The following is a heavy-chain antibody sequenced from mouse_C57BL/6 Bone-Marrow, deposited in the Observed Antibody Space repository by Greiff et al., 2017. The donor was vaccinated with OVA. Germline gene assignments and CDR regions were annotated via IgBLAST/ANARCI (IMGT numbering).Heavy chain of an antibody. J-gene: IGHJ1*03. CDR1: GFSLSTSGMG. CDR3: ARSSPLLRYWYFDV. CDR2: IYWDDDK. V-gene: IGHV8-12*01. D-gene: IGHD1-2*01. Sequence: QVTLKVSGPGILQSSQTLSLTCSFSGFSLSTSGMGVSWIRQPSGKGLEWLAHIYWDDDKRYNPSLKSRLTISKDTSRHQVFLKITGVDTADTATYYCARSSPLLRYWYFDVWGTGTTVTVSS.